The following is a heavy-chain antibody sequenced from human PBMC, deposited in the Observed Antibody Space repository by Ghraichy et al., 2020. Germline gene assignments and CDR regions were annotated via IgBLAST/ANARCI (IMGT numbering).Heavy chain of an antibody. Sequence: GGSLRLSCAASGFTFSSYGMHWVRQAPGKGLEWVAVISYDGSNKYYADSVKGRFTISRDNSKNTMYLQMNSLRAEDTAVYYCAKVQGGSRFLEWLPNYYYYYGMDVWGQGTTVTVSS. D-gene: IGHD3-3*01. CDR3: AKVQGGSRFLEWLPNYYYYYGMDV. V-gene: IGHV3-30*18. J-gene: IGHJ6*02. CDR1: GFTFSSYG. CDR2: ISYDGSNK.